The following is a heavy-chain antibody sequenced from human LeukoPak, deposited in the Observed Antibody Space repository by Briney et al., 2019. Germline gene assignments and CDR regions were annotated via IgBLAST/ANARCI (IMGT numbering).Heavy chain of an antibody. CDR1: GFTFSSYA. CDR2: ISGSGGST. V-gene: IGHV3-23*01. D-gene: IGHD3-22*01. J-gene: IGHJ4*02. CDR3: AKYYYDSSGYYSVGYDY. Sequence: PGGSLRLSCAASGFTFSSYAMSWVRQAPGKRLEWVSAISGSGGSTYYADSVKGRFTISRDNSKNTLYLQMNSLRAEDTAVYYCAKYYYDSSGYYSVGYDYWGQGTLVTVSS.